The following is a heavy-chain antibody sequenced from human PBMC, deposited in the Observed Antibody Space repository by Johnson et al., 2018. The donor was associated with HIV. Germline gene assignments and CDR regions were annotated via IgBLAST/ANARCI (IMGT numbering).Heavy chain of an antibody. CDR1: GFTFSNAW. CDR2: IKQDGSEK. V-gene: IGHV3-7*01. Sequence: EVQLVESGGGLVKPGGSLRLSCAASGFTFSNAWMSWVRQAPGKGLEWVANIKQDGSEKYYVDSVKGRFTISRDNAKNSLYLQMNSLRAEDTAVYYCARGPVFDIWGQGTMVTVSS. CDR3: ARGPVFDI. J-gene: IGHJ3*02.